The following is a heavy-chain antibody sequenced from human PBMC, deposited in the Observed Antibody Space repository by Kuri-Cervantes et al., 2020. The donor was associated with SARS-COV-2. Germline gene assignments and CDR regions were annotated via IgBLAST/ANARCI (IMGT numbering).Heavy chain of an antibody. Sequence: SETLSLTCTVSGGSISSYYWSWIRQPPGKGLEWIGYIYYSGSTYYNPSLKSRVTISVDTSKNQFSLKLSSVTAADTAVYYCARQSPDQYSGSSQWFDHWGQGTLVTVSS. CDR1: GGSISSYY. D-gene: IGHD1-26*01. J-gene: IGHJ5*02. CDR2: IYYSGST. CDR3: ARQSPDQYSGSSQWFDH. V-gene: IGHV4-59*08.